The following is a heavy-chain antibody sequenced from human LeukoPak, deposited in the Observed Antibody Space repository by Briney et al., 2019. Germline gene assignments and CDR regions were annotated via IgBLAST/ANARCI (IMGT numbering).Heavy chain of an antibody. D-gene: IGHD2-21*02. Sequence: ASVKVSCKASGYTFTNYYTHWVRQAPGQGFEWMGIIKVSGGSTSYAQKFQGRVTMTRDTSTSTVYMELLSLRSDGTAVYYCARGGGDDSAAPFDFWGEGALVTVSS. CDR1: GYTFTNYY. J-gene: IGHJ4*02. CDR2: IKVSGGST. CDR3: ARGGGDDSAAPFDF. V-gene: IGHV1-46*01.